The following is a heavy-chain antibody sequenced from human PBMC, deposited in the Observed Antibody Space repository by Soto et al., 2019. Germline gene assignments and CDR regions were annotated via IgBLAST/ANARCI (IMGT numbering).Heavy chain of an antibody. Sequence: QVQLVQSGAEVKKPGSSVKVSCKASGGTFSSYTISWVRQAPGQGLEWRGRIIPILGIANYAQKFQGRVTITADKSTSTAYMELSSLRSEDTAVYYCARGYYYGSGSYSDWLDPWGQGTLVTVSS. CDR3: ARGYYYGSGSYSDWLDP. D-gene: IGHD3-10*01. CDR1: GGTFSSYT. V-gene: IGHV1-69*02. J-gene: IGHJ5*02. CDR2: IIPILGIA.